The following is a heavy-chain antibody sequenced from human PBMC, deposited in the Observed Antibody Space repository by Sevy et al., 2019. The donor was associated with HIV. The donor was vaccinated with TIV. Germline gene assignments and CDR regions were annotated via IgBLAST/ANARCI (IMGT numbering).Heavy chain of an antibody. CDR1: GFSFKNVW. D-gene: IGHD1-26*01. CDR2: AKRKSDGGSI. J-gene: IGHJ3*01. CDR3: ATVLGAGAGGAFEF. V-gene: IGHV3-15*01. Sequence: GGSLRLSCAGSGFSFKNVWMTWVRQTPGKGLEWVGHAKRKSDGGSIDYGSPVNGRFTISRDDSKDMLYLQMSSLKTEDTGVYYCATVLGAGAGGAFEFWGQGTMVTVSS.